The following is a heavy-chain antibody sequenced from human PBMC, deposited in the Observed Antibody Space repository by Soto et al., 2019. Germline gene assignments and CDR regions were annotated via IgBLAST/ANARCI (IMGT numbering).Heavy chain of an antibody. CDR1: GFTFSDYY. J-gene: IGHJ5*02. V-gene: IGHV3-11*01. Sequence: GGSLRLSCAASGFTFSDYYMSWIRQAPGKGLEWVSYISSSGSTIYYADSVKGRFTISRDNAKNSLYLQMNSLRAEDTAVYYCARDRIGDCSSTSCAGPPPWGQGTLVTVSS. D-gene: IGHD2-2*01. CDR3: ARDRIGDCSSTSCAGPPP. CDR2: ISSSGSTI.